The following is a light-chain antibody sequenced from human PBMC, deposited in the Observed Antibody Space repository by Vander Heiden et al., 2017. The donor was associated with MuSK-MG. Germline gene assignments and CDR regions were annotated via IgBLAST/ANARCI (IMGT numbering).Light chain of an antibody. J-gene: IGLJ2*01. V-gene: IGLV3-25*03. CDR3: QSADSSGTYVV. CDR2: KDT. CDR1: ALPKQY. Sequence: SYELTQPPSVSVSPGQTARINCSGDALPKQYAYWYQQKPGQAPVLLIDKDTERPSGIPERFSGSSSGTTVTLTISGAQADDEADYYCQSADSSGTYVVFGGGTKLTVL.